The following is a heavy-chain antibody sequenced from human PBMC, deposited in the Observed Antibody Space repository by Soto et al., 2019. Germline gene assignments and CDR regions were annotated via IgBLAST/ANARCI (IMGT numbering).Heavy chain of an antibody. CDR3: ARMSGYYTVNYYYYMDV. CDR2: IYYSGST. D-gene: IGHD3-3*01. V-gene: IGHV4-59*08. Sequence: SETLSLTCTVSGGSISSYYWSWIRQPPGRGLEWIGYIYYSGSTNYNPSLKSRVTISVDTSKNQFSLKLSSVTAADTAVYYCARMSGYYTVNYYYYMDVWGKGTTVTVSS. J-gene: IGHJ6*03. CDR1: GGSISSYY.